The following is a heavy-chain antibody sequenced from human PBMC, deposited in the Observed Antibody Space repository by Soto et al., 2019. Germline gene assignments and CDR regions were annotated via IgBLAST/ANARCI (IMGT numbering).Heavy chain of an antibody. Sequence: PSETLSLTCTVSGGSISSYYWSWIRQPPGKGLEWIGYIYYSGSTNYNPSLKSRVTISVDTSKNQFSLKLSSVTAADTAVYYCARGYYYDSSGYYYGGGYWFDPWGQGTLVTSPQ. V-gene: IGHV4-59*01. D-gene: IGHD3-22*01. CDR1: GGSISSYY. J-gene: IGHJ5*02. CDR2: IYYSGST. CDR3: ARGYYYDSSGYYYGGGYWFDP.